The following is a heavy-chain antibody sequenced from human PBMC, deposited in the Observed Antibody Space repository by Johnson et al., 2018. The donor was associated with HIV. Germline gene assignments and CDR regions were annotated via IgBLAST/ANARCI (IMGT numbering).Heavy chain of an antibody. D-gene: IGHD2-2*01. V-gene: IGHV3-30*04. CDR2: ISYDGSNK. CDR1: GFTFSSYA. CDR3: ARAAIVVLPAGAFDI. Sequence: QVQLVESGGGVVQPGRSMRLSCAASGFTFSSYAMHWVRQAPGKGLEWVALISYDGSNKFYADSVKCRFTISRDNSKKTLYLQMNSLGIEDTAIYYCARAAIVVLPAGAFDIWGRGTMVTVSS. J-gene: IGHJ3*02.